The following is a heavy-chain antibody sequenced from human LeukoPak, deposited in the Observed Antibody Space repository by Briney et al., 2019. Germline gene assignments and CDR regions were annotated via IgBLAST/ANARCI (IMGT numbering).Heavy chain of an antibody. J-gene: IGHJ5*02. V-gene: IGHV1-8*01. CDR3: ARGLVVVPNWFDP. D-gene: IGHD2-15*01. CDR2: MNPNSGTT. Sequence: ASAKVLCKASGYTFTSYDINWVRQATGQGLEWMGWMNPNSGTTGYAQKFQGRVTMTRNTSISTAYMELSSLRSEDTAVYYCARGLVVVPNWFDPWGQGTLVTVSS. CDR1: GYTFTSYD.